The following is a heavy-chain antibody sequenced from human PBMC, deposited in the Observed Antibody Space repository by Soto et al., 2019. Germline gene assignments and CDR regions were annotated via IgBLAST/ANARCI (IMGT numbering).Heavy chain of an antibody. J-gene: IGHJ4*02. CDR2: MNPNSGNT. D-gene: IGHD4-17*01. CDR3: ARGPPYGGNDPTQRGGEDY. V-gene: IGHV1-8*01. CDR1: GYTFTSYD. Sequence: QVQLVQSGAEVKKPGASVKVSCKASGYTFTSYDINWVRQATGQGLEWMGWMNPNSGNTGYAQKFQGRVTMTRNTSISTAYMELSSLRSEDTAVYYCARGPPYGGNDPTQRGGEDYWGQGTLVTVSS.